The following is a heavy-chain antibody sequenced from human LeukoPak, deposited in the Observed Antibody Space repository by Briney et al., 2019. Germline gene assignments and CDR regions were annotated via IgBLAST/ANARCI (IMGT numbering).Heavy chain of an antibody. CDR2: MNPNSGNT. CDR3: ARSHSSSWYSSSYYYGMDV. J-gene: IGHJ6*02. Sequence: VASVKVSCKASGYTFTSYDINWVRQATGQGLEWMGWMNPNSGNTGYAQKFQGRVTMTRNTSISTAYMELSSLRSEDTAVYYCARSHSSSWYSSSYYYGMDVWGQGTTVTVSS. V-gene: IGHV1-8*01. CDR1: GYTFTSYD. D-gene: IGHD6-13*01.